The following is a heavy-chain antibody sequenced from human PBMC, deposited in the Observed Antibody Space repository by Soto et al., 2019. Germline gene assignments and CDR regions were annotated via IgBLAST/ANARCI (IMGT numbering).Heavy chain of an antibody. V-gene: IGHV4-31*03. CDR1: GGSISSGGYY. Sequence: SETLSLTCTVSGGSISSGGYYWSWVRQHPGKGLEWLGYIYYTGNPYYNPSLLSRVTISLVTSKNQFSLKLSSVTAADTAVYYCARGDDYIWGSYRHNSLAFDIWGQGTMVTVSS. J-gene: IGHJ3*02. CDR2: IYYTGNP. D-gene: IGHD3-16*02. CDR3: ARGDDYIWGSYRHNSLAFDI.